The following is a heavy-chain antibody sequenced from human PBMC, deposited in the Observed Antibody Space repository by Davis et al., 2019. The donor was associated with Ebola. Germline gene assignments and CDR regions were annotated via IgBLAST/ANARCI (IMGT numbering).Heavy chain of an antibody. CDR1: GYTFTNYG. CDR3: ARPRGLAVTLFDY. V-gene: IGHV1-18*01. CDR2: ISDYNGNT. D-gene: IGHD4-17*01. Sequence: AASVKVSCKASGYTFTNYGINWVRQAPGRGLEWMGWISDYNGNTNYAQKLQGRVNMTTYTSTSTAYMELRSLRSDDTAVYYRARPRGLAVTLFDYWGQGTLVTVSS. J-gene: IGHJ4*02.